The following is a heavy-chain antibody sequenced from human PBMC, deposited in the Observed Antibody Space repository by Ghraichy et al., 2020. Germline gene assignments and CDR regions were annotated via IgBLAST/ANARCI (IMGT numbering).Heavy chain of an antibody. D-gene: IGHD2-2*01. J-gene: IGHJ4*02. V-gene: IGHV4-39*01. CDR1: GGSISSISYY. CDR2: IYYSGST. Sequence: SETLSLTCTVSGGSISSISYYWGWIRQPPGKGLEWIGTIYYSGSTYYNPSLKSRVTVSVDTSKNQFSLKLSSVTAADTAVYYCARHVKSIVVVPAATYFDYWGQGTLGTVSS. CDR3: ARHVKSIVVVPAATYFDY.